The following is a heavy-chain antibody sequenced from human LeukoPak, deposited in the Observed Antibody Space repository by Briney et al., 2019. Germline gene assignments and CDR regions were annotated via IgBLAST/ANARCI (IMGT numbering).Heavy chain of an antibody. V-gene: IGHV4-59*01. CDR3: AREEAYDSSGKFVD. D-gene: IGHD3-22*01. J-gene: IGHJ4*02. CDR2: IYYSGST. CDR1: GGSISSYY. Sequence: QTSETLSLTCTVSGGSISSYYWSWIRQPPGKGLEWIGYIYYSGSTNYNPSLKSRVTISVDTSKNQFSLKLSSVTAADTAVYYCAREEAYDSSGKFVDWGQGALVTVSS.